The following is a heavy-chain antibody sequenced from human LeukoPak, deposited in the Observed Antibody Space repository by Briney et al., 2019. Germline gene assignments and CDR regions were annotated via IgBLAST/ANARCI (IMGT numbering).Heavy chain of an antibody. Sequence: ASVKVSCKASGGTFSSYAISWVRQAPGQGLEWMGGIIPIFGTANYAQKFQGRVTITADESTSTAYMELSSLRSEDTAVYYCARDRGATGVYFDYWGQGTLVTVSS. CDR1: GGTFSSYA. CDR2: IIPIFGTA. J-gene: IGHJ4*02. V-gene: IGHV1-69*13. CDR3: ARDRGATGVYFDY. D-gene: IGHD1-26*01.